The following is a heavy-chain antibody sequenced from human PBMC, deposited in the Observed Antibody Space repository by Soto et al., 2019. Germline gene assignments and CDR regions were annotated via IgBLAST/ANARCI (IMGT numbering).Heavy chain of an antibody. CDR1: GYSFTSYW. CDR3: ASSTVTTYLSWGMDV. CDR2: IYPGDSDT. V-gene: IGHV5-51*01. Sequence: GESLKISCKGSGYSFTSYWIGWVRQMPGKGLEWMGIIYPGDSDTRYSPSFQGQVTISADKSISTAYLQWSSLKASDTAMYYCASSTVTTYLSWGMDVSGQGTTVTVSS. J-gene: IGHJ6*02. D-gene: IGHD4-17*01.